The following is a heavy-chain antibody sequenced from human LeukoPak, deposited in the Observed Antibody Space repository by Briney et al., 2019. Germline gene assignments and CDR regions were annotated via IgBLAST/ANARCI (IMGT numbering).Heavy chain of an antibody. CDR3: ARQACTGGVCYSNWYFDF. CDR1: GYSFTNYW. V-gene: IGHV5-51*01. J-gene: IGHJ2*01. D-gene: IGHD2-8*02. Sequence: GESLKISCKTSGYSFTNYWIGWVRQMPGKGLEWMGIIYPHDSDTRYSQSFQGQVTISADKSISTAYLQWSSLKASDTAIYYCARQACTGGVCYSNWYFDFWGRGTLVTVSS. CDR2: IYPHDSDT.